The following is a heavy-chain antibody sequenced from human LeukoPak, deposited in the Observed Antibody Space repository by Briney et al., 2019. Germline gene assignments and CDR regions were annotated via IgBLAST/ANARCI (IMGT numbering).Heavy chain of an antibody. CDR1: GYTFTGCY. J-gene: IGHJ4*02. V-gene: IGHV1-2*02. D-gene: IGHD6-13*01. CDR3: ARYTITAAGSPFDY. Sequence: ASVKVSCKASGYTFTGCYVHWVRQAPGQGLEWMGWINSHSGGTDYAHKFQGRVTMTRDTSISTAYMELSRLKSDDTAVYYCARYTITAAGSPFDYWGQGTLVTVSS. CDR2: INSHSGGT.